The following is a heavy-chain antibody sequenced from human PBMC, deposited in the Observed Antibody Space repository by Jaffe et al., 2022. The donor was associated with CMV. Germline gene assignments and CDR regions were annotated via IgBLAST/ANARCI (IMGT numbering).Heavy chain of an antibody. Sequence: QITLKESGPTLVKPTQTLTLTCTFSGFSLSTSGVGVGWIRQPPGKALEWLALIYWNDDKRYSPSLKSRLTITKDTSKNQVVLTMTNMDPVDTATYYCAHRPFIAAAGNTHWFDPWGQGTLVTVSS. CDR2: IYWNDDK. CDR1: GFSLSTSGVG. V-gene: IGHV2-5*01. J-gene: IGHJ5*02. CDR3: AHRPFIAAAGNTHWFDP. D-gene: IGHD6-13*01.